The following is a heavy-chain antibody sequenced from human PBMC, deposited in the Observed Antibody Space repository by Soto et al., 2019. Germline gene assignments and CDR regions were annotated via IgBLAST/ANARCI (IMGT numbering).Heavy chain of an antibody. CDR3: AKGAGPPWFDP. V-gene: IGHV4-4*07. J-gene: IGHJ5*02. Sequence: PSETLSPTCSVSGGSTRTYHWSWIRQPAGKGLEWIGRISTTGGTNYSPSLQSRVTMSLDTSKNQFSLELTSVTAADTAVYYCAKGAGPPWFDPWGQGTLVTVSS. CDR1: GGSTRTYH. CDR2: ISTTGGT.